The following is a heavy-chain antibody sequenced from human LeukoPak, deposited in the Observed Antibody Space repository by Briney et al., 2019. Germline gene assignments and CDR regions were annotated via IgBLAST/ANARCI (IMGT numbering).Heavy chain of an antibody. J-gene: IGHJ4*02. Sequence: ASVKVSCKASGYTFTGYYMHWVRQAPGQGLEWMGRINPNSGGTNYAQKFQGRVTMTRDTSISTAYMELSRLRSDDTAVYYCARDRGYYHSTDYWGQGTLVTVFS. CDR1: GYTFTGYY. CDR2: INPNSGGT. D-gene: IGHD3-22*01. CDR3: ARDRGYYHSTDY. V-gene: IGHV1-2*06.